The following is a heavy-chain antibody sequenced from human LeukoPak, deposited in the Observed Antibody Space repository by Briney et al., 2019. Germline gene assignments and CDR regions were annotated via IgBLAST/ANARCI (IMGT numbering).Heavy chain of an antibody. V-gene: IGHV3-23*01. CDR3: AKEGEGHSYNPKTGPPT. CDR1: GFTFTTKA. CDR2: TSDDGNSK. Sequence: TGGSWEPSGAPPGFTFTTKAISWFGQPPGKDPNGASVTSDDGNSKYYADSLKGRVTISRDNPQNTVYLQMDSLRDDGGAIYYCAKEGEGHSYNPKTGPPTWGQGTLVTVSS. J-gene: IGHJ5*02. D-gene: IGHD1-14*01.